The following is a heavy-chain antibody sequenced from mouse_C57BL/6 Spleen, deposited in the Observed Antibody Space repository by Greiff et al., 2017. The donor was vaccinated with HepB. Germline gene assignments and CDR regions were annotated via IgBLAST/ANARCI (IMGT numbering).Heavy chain of an antibody. CDR1: GYSITSGYY. V-gene: IGHV3-6*01. CDR2: ISYDGSN. CDR3: AIYDGYYQAWFAY. D-gene: IGHD2-3*01. J-gene: IGHJ3*01. Sequence: EVQLVESGPGLVKPSQSLSLTCSVTGYSITSGYYWNWIRQFPGNKLEWMGYISYDGSNNYNPSLKNRISITRDTSKNQFFLKLNSVTTEDTATYYCAIYDGYYQAWFAYWGQGTLVTVSA.